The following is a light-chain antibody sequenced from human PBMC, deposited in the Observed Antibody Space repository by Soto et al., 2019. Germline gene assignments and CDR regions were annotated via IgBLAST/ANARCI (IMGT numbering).Light chain of an antibody. V-gene: IGLV1-40*01. CDR1: SSNIGAGYD. CDR2: GNS. J-gene: IGLJ1*01. CDR3: QSYDSSLNAYV. Sequence: QSVLTQPPSVSGAPGQRVTMSCTGSSSNIGAGYDVHWYQQLPGTAPKLLIYGNSNRPSGVPDRFSGSKSGTSASLAITGLQAEDEADYYCQSYDSSLNAYVFGTGPSSPS.